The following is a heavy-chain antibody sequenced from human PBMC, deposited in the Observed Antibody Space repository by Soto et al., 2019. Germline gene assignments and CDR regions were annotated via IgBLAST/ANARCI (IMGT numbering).Heavy chain of an antibody. Sequence: ASVKVSCKASGYTFTSYGISWVRQAPGQGLEGMGWISAYTGNTNYAQKLRGRVTMTTDTSTSTAYMELRSLRSDDTAVYYCARWVDCSGGSCYPNWFDPWGQGTLVTVSS. J-gene: IGHJ5*02. CDR3: ARWVDCSGGSCYPNWFDP. V-gene: IGHV1-18*04. CDR2: ISAYTGNT. D-gene: IGHD2-15*01. CDR1: GYTFTSYG.